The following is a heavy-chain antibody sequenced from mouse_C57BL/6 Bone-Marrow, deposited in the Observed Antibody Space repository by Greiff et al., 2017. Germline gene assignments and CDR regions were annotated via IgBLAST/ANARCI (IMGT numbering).Heavy chain of an antibody. CDR3: ARSKNWDTWFAY. V-gene: IGHV1-54*01. Sequence: VQLQQSGAELVRPGTSVKVSCKASGYAFTNYLIEWVKQRPGQGLEWIGVINPGSGGTNYNEKFKGKATLTADKDSSTAYMQLSSLTSEVSAVYFCARSKNWDTWFAYWGKGLWSLSLQ. J-gene: IGHJ3*01. D-gene: IGHD4-1*01. CDR2: INPGSGGT. CDR1: GYAFTNYL.